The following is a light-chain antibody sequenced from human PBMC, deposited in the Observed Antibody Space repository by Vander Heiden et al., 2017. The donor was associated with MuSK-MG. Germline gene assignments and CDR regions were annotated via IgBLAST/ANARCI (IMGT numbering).Light chain of an antibody. CDR1: QSLRSSY. V-gene: IGKV3-20*01. CDR3: QQDGGSPYT. J-gene: IGKJ2*01. CDR2: GAS. Sequence: EIVLTQSPGTLSLSPGERATLSCRASQSLRSSYLAWYQQKPGQAPRLLIYGASSRATGIPDRFSGSGSGTDFTLTISRLEPEDFAVYYCQQDGGSPYTFGQGTQLEIK.